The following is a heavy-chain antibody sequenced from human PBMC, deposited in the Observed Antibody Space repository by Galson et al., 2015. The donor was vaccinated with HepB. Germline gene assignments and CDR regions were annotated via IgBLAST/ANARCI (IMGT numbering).Heavy chain of an antibody. CDR2: ISASRTL. J-gene: IGHJ4*03. Sequence: SLRLSCAASGFAFSGHSMSWVRQTPGKGLEWVSTISASRTLYYADSVKGRFTISRDNAKDSLYLGMNSLRVDDTAVYYCARDATNWSRDYWGHGTLVTVSS. D-gene: IGHD7-27*01. CDR1: GFAFSGHS. CDR3: ARDATNWSRDY. V-gene: IGHV3-21*06.